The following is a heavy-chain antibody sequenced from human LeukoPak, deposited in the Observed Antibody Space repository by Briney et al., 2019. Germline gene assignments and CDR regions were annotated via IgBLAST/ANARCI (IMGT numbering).Heavy chain of an antibody. CDR1: GGSISSSNW. D-gene: IGHD4-17*01. CDR3: ARIKYGDFPVDY. J-gene: IGHJ4*01. CDR2: IYHSGST. V-gene: IGHV4-4*02. Sequence: PSETLSLTCAVSGGSISSSNWWSWVRQPPEKGLEWIGEIYHSGSTNYNPPLKSRVAISVDKSKNQFSLKLSSVTAADTAVYYCARIKYGDFPVDYWGQGTLVTVSS.